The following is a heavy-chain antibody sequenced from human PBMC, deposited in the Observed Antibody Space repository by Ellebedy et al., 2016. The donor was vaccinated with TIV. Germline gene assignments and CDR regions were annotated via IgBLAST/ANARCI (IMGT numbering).Heavy chain of an antibody. CDR3: ARTDPWQPIDD. V-gene: IGHV4-39*01. CDR2: VYYSGSP. Sequence: MPSETLSLTCAVSGGSLSSTRYYWAWIRQPPGKGLEYIGRVYYSGSPYYSPSFKCRVTLSADTSKNQFSLNLRTATAADTAVYYCARTDPWQPIDDWGQGILVSVSS. J-gene: IGHJ4*02. CDR1: GGSLSSTRYY. D-gene: IGHD2-21*02.